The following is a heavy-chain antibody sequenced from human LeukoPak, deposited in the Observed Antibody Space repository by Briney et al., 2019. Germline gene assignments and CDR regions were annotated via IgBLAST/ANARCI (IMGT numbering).Heavy chain of an antibody. V-gene: IGHV4-30-4*01. J-gene: IGHJ6*02. CDR2: IYYSGTT. CDR3: ARDMVRGVINYYYYGMDV. CDR1: GGSISSGDYY. D-gene: IGHD3-10*01. Sequence: SQTLSLTCTVSGGSISSGDYYWSWIRQPPGKGLEWIGYIYYSGTTYYNPSLKSRVTISVDTSKNQFSLKLSSATAADTAVYYCARDMVRGVINYYYYGMDVWGQGTTVTVSS.